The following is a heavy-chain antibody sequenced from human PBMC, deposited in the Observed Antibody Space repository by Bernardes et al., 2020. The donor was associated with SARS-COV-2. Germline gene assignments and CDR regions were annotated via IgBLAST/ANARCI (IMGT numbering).Heavy chain of an antibody. V-gene: IGHV4-4*07. Sequence: SETLSLTCTVSGSSISNYYYLNWIRQPAGKGLEWIGRLYSIGGTNYNPSLKSRVTMSLDTSKNQFSLKLSSVTAADTAIYYCVRSGYYYAMDVWGKGTTVTVSS. CDR2: LYSIGGT. CDR3: VRSGYYYAMDV. CDR1: GSSISNYY. J-gene: IGHJ6*04.